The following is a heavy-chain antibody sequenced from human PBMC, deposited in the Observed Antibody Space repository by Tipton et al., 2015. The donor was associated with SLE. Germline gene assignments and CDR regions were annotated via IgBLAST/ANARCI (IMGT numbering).Heavy chain of an antibody. CDR1: GGSISSYY. CDR2: IYTSGST. D-gene: IGHD4-23*01. J-gene: IGHJ5*02. V-gene: IGHV4-4*07. CDR3: ARWVTPAPHWFDP. Sequence: TLSLTCTDSGGSISSYYWSWIRQPAGKGLEWIGRIYTSGSTNYNPALKSRVTMSVDTSKNQFSLKLSSVTAADTAVYYCARWVTPAPHWFDPWGQGTLVTVSS.